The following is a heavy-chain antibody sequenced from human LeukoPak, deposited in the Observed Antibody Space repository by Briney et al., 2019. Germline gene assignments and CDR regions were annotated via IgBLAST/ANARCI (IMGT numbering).Heavy chain of an antibody. CDR3: ATKKGGYSYGLAY. D-gene: IGHD5-18*01. J-gene: IGHJ4*02. V-gene: IGHV4-38-2*01. Sequence: PSQTLSLTCAVSGYSISSGYYWGWIRQPPGKGLEWMATTYHSGSTYYNPSLKSRVPISMDTAKKQFSLKLTAVTAAYTGVYDCATKKGGYSYGLAYWGQGTLVTVSS. CDR1: GYSISSGYY. CDR2: TYHSGST.